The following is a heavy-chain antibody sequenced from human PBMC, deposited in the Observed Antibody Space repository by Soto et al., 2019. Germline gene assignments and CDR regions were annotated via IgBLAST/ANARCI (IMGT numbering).Heavy chain of an antibody. CDR3: ARVGGTVTSDY. J-gene: IGHJ4*02. Sequence: QVHLVESGGGLVQPGRSLRLSCAASGFPFSAYGMHWVRQAPGKGLEWLAMIYYDGNNKYYAPSVEGRFTISRDNSKNTLYLQMNSLRVEDTAVYYCARVGGTVTSDYWGQGTLVIVSS. CDR2: IYYDGNNK. V-gene: IGHV3-33*01. D-gene: IGHD4-17*01. CDR1: GFPFSAYG.